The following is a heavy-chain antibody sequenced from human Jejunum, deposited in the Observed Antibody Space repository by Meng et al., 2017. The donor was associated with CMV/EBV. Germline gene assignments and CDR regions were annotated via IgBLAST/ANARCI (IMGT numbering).Heavy chain of an antibody. CDR2: INLDGSET. CDR1: GFAFNTHW. J-gene: IGHJ4*02. CDR3: ARDGTHDYFFDY. D-gene: IGHD1-1*01. V-gene: IGHV3-7*01. Sequence: AGSGFAFNTHWMSWVRQAPGKGLEWVANINLDGSETYYADSVKGRFTISRDNAENSLYLQMSGPRVDDTAVYYCARDGTHDYFFDYWGQGTLVTVSS.